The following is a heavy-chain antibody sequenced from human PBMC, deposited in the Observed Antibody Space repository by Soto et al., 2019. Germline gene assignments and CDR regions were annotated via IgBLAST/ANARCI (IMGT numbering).Heavy chain of an antibody. V-gene: IGHV3-9*01. Sequence: EVQLVESGGGLVQPGRSLRLSCAASGFTFGDYAMHWVRQAPGKGLEWVPCISWNSDSIGYVYAVQGRFTISRDNAKNSLYLQLNSLRPEDTALYYCAKGQYPLGYLDYWGQGTLVTVSS. J-gene: IGHJ4*02. CDR1: GFTFGDYA. CDR3: AKGQYPLGYLDY. D-gene: IGHD2-2*01. CDR2: ISWNSDSI.